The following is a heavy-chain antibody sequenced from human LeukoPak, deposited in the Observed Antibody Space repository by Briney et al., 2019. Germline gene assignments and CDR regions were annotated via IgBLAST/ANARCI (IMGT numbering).Heavy chain of an antibody. Sequence: ASVKVSCKASGYSFTSYGINRVRQAPGQGLEWMGWISTYNGNTKNAQKLQGRVTMTTDTSTSTAYMELRSLRSDDMAVYFCARTGYGNAFDIWGQGTMVTVSS. CDR1: GYSFTSYG. V-gene: IGHV1-18*03. CDR2: ISTYNGNT. D-gene: IGHD5-18*01. CDR3: ARTGYGNAFDI. J-gene: IGHJ3*02.